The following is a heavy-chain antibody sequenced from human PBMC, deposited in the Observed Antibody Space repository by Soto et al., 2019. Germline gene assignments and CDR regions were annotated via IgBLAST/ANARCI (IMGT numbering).Heavy chain of an antibody. CDR1: CGSIIGYY. Sequence: SETLSLTCTFSCGSIIGYYWSWIRQPPGKGLEWIGYIYYTGSTYYNPSLKSRVTISLDTSRNQFSLKLTSVTAADTAVYYCARVVEKNYFDPWGQGTLVTVSS. J-gene: IGHJ5*02. V-gene: IGHV4-59*01. CDR2: IYYTGST. CDR3: ARVVEKNYFDP. D-gene: IGHD1-7*01.